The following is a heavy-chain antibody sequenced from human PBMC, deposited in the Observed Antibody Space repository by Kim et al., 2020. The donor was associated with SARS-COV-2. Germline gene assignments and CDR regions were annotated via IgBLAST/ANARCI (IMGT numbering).Heavy chain of an antibody. J-gene: IGHJ4*02. Sequence: VNSLNGRFTISRDNDKTALYVQMNSLEAEDTAVYYCARVNMGERLPNDYWGQGTLVTVSS. D-gene: IGHD3-16*01. V-gene: IGHV3-7*01. CDR3: ARVNMGERLPNDY.